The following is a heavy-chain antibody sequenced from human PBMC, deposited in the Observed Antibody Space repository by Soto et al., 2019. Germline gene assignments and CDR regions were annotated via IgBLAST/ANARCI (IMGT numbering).Heavy chain of an antibody. V-gene: IGHV3-30*18. D-gene: IGHD3-10*01. CDR2: ISYDGSNK. CDR1: GFTFSSYG. Sequence: QVQLVESGGGVVQPGRSLRLSCAASGFTFSSYGMHWVRQAPGKGLEWVAVISYDGSNKYYADSVKGRFTISRDNPKNTLYLHMNSLRAEDTAVYYCAKDSYYGSGSKDYYYYGMDVWGQETTVTVSS. J-gene: IGHJ6*02. CDR3: AKDSYYGSGSKDYYYYGMDV.